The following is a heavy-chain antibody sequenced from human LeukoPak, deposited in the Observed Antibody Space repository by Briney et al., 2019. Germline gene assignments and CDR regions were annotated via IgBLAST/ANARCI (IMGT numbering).Heavy chain of an antibody. V-gene: IGHV1-18*01. CDR1: GYTFTSYG. D-gene: IGHD4-23*01. Sequence: ASVKVSCKASGYTFTSYGISWVRQAPGQGLEWMGWISAYNGNTNYAQKFQGRVTITADESTSTAYMELSSLRSEDTAVYYCARDPATFYGGNSFRAFDIWGQGTMVTVSS. CDR2: ISAYNGNT. CDR3: ARDPATFYGGNSFRAFDI. J-gene: IGHJ3*02.